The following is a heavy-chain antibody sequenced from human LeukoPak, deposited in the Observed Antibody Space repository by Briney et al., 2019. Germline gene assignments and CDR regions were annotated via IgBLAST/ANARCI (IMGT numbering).Heavy chain of an antibody. Sequence: ASVKVSCKASGYTFTGYYMHRVRQAPGQGLEWMGWINPNSGGTNYAQKFQGRVTMTRDTSISTAYMELSRLRSDDTAVYYCARAIVSHPTIVVVGDRELVYFDYWGQGTLVTVSS. V-gene: IGHV1-2*02. CDR2: INPNSGGT. D-gene: IGHD2-2*01. CDR1: GYTFTGYY. CDR3: ARAIVSHPTIVVVGDRELVYFDY. J-gene: IGHJ4*02.